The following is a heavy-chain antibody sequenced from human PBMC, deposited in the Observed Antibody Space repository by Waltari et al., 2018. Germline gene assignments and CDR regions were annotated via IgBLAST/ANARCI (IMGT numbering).Heavy chain of an antibody. V-gene: IGHV1-69*13. CDR2: IIPIFGTA. CDR3: AREPPLRFLEWLTNYYYYMDV. CDR1: GGTFSSYA. Sequence: QVQLVQSGAEVKKPGSSVKVSCKASGGTFSSYAISWVRQAPGQGLEWMGRIIPIFGTANYAQKFQGRVTITADKSTSTAYMELSSLRSEDTAVYYCAREPPLRFLEWLTNYYYYMDVWGKGTTVTISS. D-gene: IGHD3-3*01. J-gene: IGHJ6*03.